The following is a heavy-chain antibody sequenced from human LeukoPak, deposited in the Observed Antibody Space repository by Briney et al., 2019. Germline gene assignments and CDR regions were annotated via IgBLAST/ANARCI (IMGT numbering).Heavy chain of an antibody. CDR3: AKHGGRYFDS. D-gene: IGHD4-23*01. CDR2: TSHDGNA. CDR1: GGSISTNTW. V-gene: IGHV4-4*02. Sequence: SETLSLTCAVSGGSISTNTWWSWVRQPPGKGLEWIGQTSHDGNAYYTPSLKSRVTISVDKSKNQLSLKLNSVTAADSAVYYCAKHGGRYFDSWGQGTLVTVSS. J-gene: IGHJ4*02.